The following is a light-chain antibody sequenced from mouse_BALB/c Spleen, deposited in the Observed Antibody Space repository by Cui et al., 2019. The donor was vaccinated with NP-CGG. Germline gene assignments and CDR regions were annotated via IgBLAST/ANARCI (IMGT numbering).Light chain of an antibody. V-gene: IGLV1*01. CDR1: TGAVTTSNY. CDR2: GTN. CDR3: ALWYSNHWV. Sequence: QAVFTQESALTTSPGETVTLTCRSSTGAVTTSNYANWVQEKPIHLFTGLIGGTNNRAPGVPAKFSGSLIGDKAALTITGAQTEDEAIYFCALWYSNHWVFGGGTKLTVL. J-gene: IGLJ1*01.